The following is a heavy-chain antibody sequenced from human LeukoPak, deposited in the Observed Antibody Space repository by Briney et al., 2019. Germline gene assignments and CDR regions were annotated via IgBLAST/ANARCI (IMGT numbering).Heavy chain of an antibody. CDR2: IYYSGST. V-gene: IGHV4-31*03. CDR3: ARDWGYSYGYLDY. J-gene: IGHJ4*02. D-gene: IGHD5-18*01. CDR1: GASISSGGYY. Sequence: SQTLSLTCTVSGASISSGGYYWSWIRQDPGKGLEWIGFIYYSGSTHYNPSLKSRVIISVDTSKNQFSLKLSSVTAADTAVYYCARDWGYSYGYLDYWGQGTLVTVSS.